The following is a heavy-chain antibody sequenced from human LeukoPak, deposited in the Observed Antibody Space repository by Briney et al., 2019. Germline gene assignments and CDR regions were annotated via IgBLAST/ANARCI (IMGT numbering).Heavy chain of an antibody. D-gene: IGHD3-22*01. CDR3: ARLPYYYNSSDYAL. CDR2: MNPHSGNK. Sequence: GASVTVSCKASGYTFNSYDINWVRQAPGQGLEWVGWMNPHSGNKAYAQRFQGRVSLTRNTSISTAYMELSSLRSEDTAVYYCARLPYYYNSSDYALWGQGTLVTVPS. CDR1: GYTFNSYD. J-gene: IGHJ4*02. V-gene: IGHV1-8*01.